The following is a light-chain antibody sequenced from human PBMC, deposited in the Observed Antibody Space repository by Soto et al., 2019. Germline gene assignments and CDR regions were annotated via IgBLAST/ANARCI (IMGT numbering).Light chain of an antibody. CDR1: SSDVGGYNY. Sequence: QSVLTQPASVSGSPGQSITISCTGTSSDVGGYNYVSWYQQHPGKAPKLMIYDVSNRPSGVSNRFSGSKSGNTASLTISGLRAEDEADYYCSSYTSSSTYVFGTGTNVTVL. J-gene: IGLJ1*01. CDR3: SSYTSSSTYV. V-gene: IGLV2-14*01. CDR2: DVS.